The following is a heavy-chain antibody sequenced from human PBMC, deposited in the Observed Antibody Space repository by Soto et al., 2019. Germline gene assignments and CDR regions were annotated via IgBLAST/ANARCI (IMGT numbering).Heavy chain of an antibody. CDR2: ISSNGGST. CDR1: GFTFSSYA. V-gene: IGHV3-64*01. J-gene: IGHJ6*03. D-gene: IGHD6-13*01. Sequence: GGSLRLSCAASGFTFSSYAMHWVRQAPGKGLEYVSAISSNGGSTYYANSVKGRFTISRDNSKNTLYLQMGSLRAEDMAVYYCARVAPGTDSSTPRLDMDVWGKGTTVTVSS. CDR3: ARVAPGTDSSTPRLDMDV.